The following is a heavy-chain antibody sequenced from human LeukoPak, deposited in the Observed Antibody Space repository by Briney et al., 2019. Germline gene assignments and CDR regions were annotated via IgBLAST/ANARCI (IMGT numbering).Heavy chain of an antibody. Sequence: SETLSLTCAVYGGSFSGYYWSWIRQPPGKGLEWIREINHSGSTNYNPSLKSRVTISVDTSKNQFSLKLSSVTAADTAVYYCARALRYSPYFDYWGQGTLVTVSS. CDR3: ARALRYSPYFDY. J-gene: IGHJ4*02. CDR2: INHSGST. CDR1: GGSFSGYY. D-gene: IGHD3-9*01. V-gene: IGHV4-34*01.